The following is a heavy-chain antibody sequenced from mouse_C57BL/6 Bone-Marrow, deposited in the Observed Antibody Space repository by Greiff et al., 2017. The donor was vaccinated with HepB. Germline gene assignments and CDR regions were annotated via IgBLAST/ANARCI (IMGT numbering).Heavy chain of an antibody. CDR2: IWRGGST. CDR1: GFSFTSYG. J-gene: IGHJ4*01. Sequence: VQVVESGPGLVQPSQRLSITCTVSGFSFTSYGVHWVRQSPGKGLEWLGVIWRGGSTDYNAAFMSRLSITKDNSKSQVFFKMNSLQADDTAIYYCAKNPHYYGSSYYAMDYWGQGTSVTVSS. D-gene: IGHD1-1*01. CDR3: AKNPHYYGSSYYAMDY. V-gene: IGHV2-5*01.